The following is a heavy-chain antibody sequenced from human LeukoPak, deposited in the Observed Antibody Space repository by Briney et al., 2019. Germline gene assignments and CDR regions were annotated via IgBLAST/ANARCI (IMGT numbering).Heavy chain of an antibody. V-gene: IGHV3-23*01. J-gene: IGHJ4*02. D-gene: IGHD5-18*01. CDR2: ITASGGNT. CDR3: AKGNGYSYGRYYFDY. CDR1: GFTFSSYA. Sequence: GGSLRLSCAASGFTFSSYAMGWVRQAPGTGLEWVSAITASGGNTYYADSVKGRFTISRDNSKNTLYLQVNSLRAEDTAVYYCAKGNGYSYGRYYFDYWGQGTLVTVSS.